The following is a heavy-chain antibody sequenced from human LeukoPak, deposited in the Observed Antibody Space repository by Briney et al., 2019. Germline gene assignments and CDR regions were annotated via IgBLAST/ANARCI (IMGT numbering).Heavy chain of an antibody. CDR3: ARVGADLQRITIFGVVRPYYGMDV. V-gene: IGHV1-2*02. Sequence: ASVKVSCKASGYTFAGYYMHWVRQAPGQGLEWMGWINPNSGGTNYAQKFQGRVIMTRDTSISTAYMELSRLRSDDTAVYYCARVGADLQRITIFGVVRPYYGMDVWGQGTTVTVSS. CDR2: INPNSGGT. CDR1: GYTFAGYY. D-gene: IGHD3-3*01. J-gene: IGHJ6*02.